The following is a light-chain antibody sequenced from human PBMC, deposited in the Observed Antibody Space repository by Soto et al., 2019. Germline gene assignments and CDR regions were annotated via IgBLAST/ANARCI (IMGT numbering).Light chain of an antibody. J-gene: IGKJ4*01. CDR1: QSVNSN. V-gene: IGKV3-15*01. Sequence: SPGERATLSCRASQSVNSNLAWYQQKPGQAPRLLLYGASTRATGIPARFSGSASGTEFTLTISSLQSEDSAVYYCQQYNDWPLTFGGGTKVDIK. CDR3: QQYNDWPLT. CDR2: GAS.